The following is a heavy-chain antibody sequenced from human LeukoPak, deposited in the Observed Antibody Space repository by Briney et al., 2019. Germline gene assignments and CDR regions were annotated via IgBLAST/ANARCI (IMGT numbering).Heavy chain of an antibody. CDR1: GGSISSYY. Sequence: PSETLSLTCTVSGGSISSYYWSWIRQPPGKGLEWIGEINHSGSTNYNPSLKSRVTISVDTSKNQFSLKLSSVTAADTAVYYCARANTGNDYWGQGTLVTVSS. D-gene: IGHD4-17*01. V-gene: IGHV4-34*01. CDR2: INHSGST. CDR3: ARANTGNDY. J-gene: IGHJ4*02.